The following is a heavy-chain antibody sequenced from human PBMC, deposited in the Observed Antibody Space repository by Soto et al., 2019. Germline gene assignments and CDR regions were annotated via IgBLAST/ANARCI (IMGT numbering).Heavy chain of an antibody. V-gene: IGHV1-18*01. CDR3: ARCGNWDYASDS. CDR2: ISINNGNT. Sequence: QVQLVQSGAEVKKPGASVKVSCKASGYTFTSSGITWVRQAPGQGLEWLGWISINNGNTRYAQNVQGRVIMTTDTSTNTTYIELRSLRIDDTAVYYCARCGNWDYASDSWGQGTLVTVS. CDR1: GYTFTSSG. J-gene: IGHJ4*02. D-gene: IGHD1-7*01.